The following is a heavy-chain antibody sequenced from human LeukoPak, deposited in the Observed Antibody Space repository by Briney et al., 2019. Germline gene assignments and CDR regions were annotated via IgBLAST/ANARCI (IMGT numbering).Heavy chain of an antibody. CDR2: INHSGST. CDR1: GGSFSGYY. J-gene: IGHJ4*02. V-gene: IGHV4-34*01. Sequence: SETLSLTCAVYGGSFSGYYWSWIRQPPGKGLEWIGEINHSGSTNYNPSLKSRVTMSVDTSKNQFSLKLSSVTAADTAVYYCARESGNIGFDYWGQGTLVTVSS. CDR3: ARESGNIGFDY. D-gene: IGHD3-10*01.